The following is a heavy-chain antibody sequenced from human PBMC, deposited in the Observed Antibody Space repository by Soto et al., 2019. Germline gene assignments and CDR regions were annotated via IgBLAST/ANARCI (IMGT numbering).Heavy chain of an antibody. CDR2: ISYDGSNK. Sequence: ESGGGVVQPGRSLRLSCAASGFTFSSYAMHWVRQAPGKGLEWVAVISYDGSNKYYADSVKGRFTISRDNSKNTLYLQMNSLRAEDTAVYYCARGGYCSGGSCYSPPYYYYGMDVWGQGTTVTVSS. CDR1: GFTFSSYA. CDR3: ARGGYCSGGSCYSPPYYYYGMDV. V-gene: IGHV3-30-3*01. D-gene: IGHD2-15*01. J-gene: IGHJ6*02.